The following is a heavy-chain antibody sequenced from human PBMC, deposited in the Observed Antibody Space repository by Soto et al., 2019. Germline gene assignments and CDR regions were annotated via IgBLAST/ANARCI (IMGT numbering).Heavy chain of an antibody. CDR3: ATASNSGSYSVQDAFDI. CDR1: GYTLTELS. V-gene: IGHV1-24*01. J-gene: IGHJ3*02. D-gene: IGHD1-26*01. CDR2: FDPEDGET. Sequence: ASVKVSCKVSGYTLTELSMHWVRQAPGKGLEWMGGFDPEDGETIYAQKFQGRVTMTEGTSTDTAYMELSSLRSEDTAVYYCATASNSGSYSVQDAFDIWGQGTMVTVSS.